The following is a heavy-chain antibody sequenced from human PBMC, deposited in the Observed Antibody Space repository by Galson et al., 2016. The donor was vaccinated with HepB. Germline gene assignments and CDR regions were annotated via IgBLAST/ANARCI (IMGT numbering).Heavy chain of an antibody. CDR1: GFTFSNVW. Sequence: SLRLSCAASGFTFSNVWMTWVRQAPGKGLEWVGRIRTKTDGGTPDYAAPVKGRFTISRDDSKNTLSLQMRSLKTEDTAVYYCTTDTPYYYGSGRSFFDYWGQGTLVTVSS. V-gene: IGHV3-15*01. CDR3: TTDTPYYYGSGRSFFDY. CDR2: IRTKTDGGTP. J-gene: IGHJ4*02. D-gene: IGHD3-10*01.